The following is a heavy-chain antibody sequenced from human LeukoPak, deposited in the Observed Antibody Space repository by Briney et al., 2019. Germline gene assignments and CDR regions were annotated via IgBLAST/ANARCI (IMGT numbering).Heavy chain of an antibody. CDR2: IKTDGSEK. D-gene: IGHD3-22*01. V-gene: IGHV3-7*01. CDR3: ATYSSLNRREFQY. CDR1: GFTFSSYS. J-gene: IGHJ1*01. Sequence: PGGSLRLSCGASGFTFSSYSMSWVRQAPGKGLQWVANIKTDGSEKYYVDSVKGRFTISRDNAKNSLYLQMNSLRAEDTAVYYCATYSSLNRREFQYWGQGTLLTVSS.